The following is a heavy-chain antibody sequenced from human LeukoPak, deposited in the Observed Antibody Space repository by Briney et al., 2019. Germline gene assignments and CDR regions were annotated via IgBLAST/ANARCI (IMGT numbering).Heavy chain of an antibody. J-gene: IGHJ4*02. CDR1: GFTFSIYS. CDR2: ISKNSDDI. Sequence: PGGSLRLSCVASGFTFSIYSMNWVRQAPGKGLEWVSYISKNSDDIYNADSVRRRFTISRDNDKNSLYLQMNSLRAEDTAVYYCARVRPGYYCDYWGQGILVTVSS. CDR3: ARVRPGYYCDY. V-gene: IGHV3-21*05.